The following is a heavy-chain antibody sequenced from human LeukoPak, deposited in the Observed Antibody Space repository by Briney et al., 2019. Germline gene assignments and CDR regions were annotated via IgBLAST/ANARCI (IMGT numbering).Heavy chain of an antibody. J-gene: IGHJ4*02. V-gene: IGHV3-30-3*01. CDR1: GFSFSSFA. CDR3: AKRGGSGWSDFDW. Sequence: PGTSLRLSCAASGFSFSSFAMHWVRQAPGKGLEWVAVISYDGNNEYYADSVKGRFTVSRDNSKNTLFLQVNSLRAEDTAVYYCAKRGGSGWSDFDWWGQGTLVTVSS. CDR2: ISYDGNNE. D-gene: IGHD6-19*01.